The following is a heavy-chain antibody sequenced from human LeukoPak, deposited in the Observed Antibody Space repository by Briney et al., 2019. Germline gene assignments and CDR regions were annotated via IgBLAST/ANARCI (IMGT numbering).Heavy chain of an antibody. D-gene: IGHD4-17*01. V-gene: IGHV4-39*07. J-gene: IGHJ4*02. CDR1: GGSISSSNYY. CDR3: ARTGSTVTMLYPFDH. CDR2: IYYSGST. Sequence: SETLSLTCTVSGGSISSSNYYWGWVRQPPGRGLEWIGSIYYSGSTYYNRTLKSRVTISVDTSKNQFSLKLSSVTAADTAVYYCARTGSTVTMLYPFDHWGQGTLVTVSS.